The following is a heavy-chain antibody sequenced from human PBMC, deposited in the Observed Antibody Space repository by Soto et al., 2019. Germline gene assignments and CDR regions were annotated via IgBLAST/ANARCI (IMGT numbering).Heavy chain of an antibody. CDR3: ARAIAVAGKVYYFDY. Sequence: SETLSLTCTVSGGSISSYYWSWIRQPPGKGLEWIGYIYYSGSTNYNPSLKSRVTISVDTSKNQFSLKLSSVTAADTAVYYCARAIAVAGKVYYFDYWGQGTLVTVSS. CDR1: GGSISSYY. J-gene: IGHJ4*02. D-gene: IGHD6-19*01. CDR2: IYYSGST. V-gene: IGHV4-59*01.